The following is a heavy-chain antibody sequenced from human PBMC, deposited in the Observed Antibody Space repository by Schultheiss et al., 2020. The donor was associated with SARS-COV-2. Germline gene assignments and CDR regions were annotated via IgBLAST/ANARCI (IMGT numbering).Heavy chain of an antibody. CDR2: IWYDGSNK. CDR1: GFTFSSYG. D-gene: IGHD3-3*01. CDR3: ARSPSGFLEGRPYYYYYGMDV. Sequence: GESLKISCAASGFTFSSYGMHWVRQAPGKGLEWVAVIWYDGSNKYYADSVKGRFTISRDNSKNTLYLQMNSLRAEDTAVYYCARSPSGFLEGRPYYYYYGMDVWGQGTTVTVSS. V-gene: IGHV3-33*01. J-gene: IGHJ6*02.